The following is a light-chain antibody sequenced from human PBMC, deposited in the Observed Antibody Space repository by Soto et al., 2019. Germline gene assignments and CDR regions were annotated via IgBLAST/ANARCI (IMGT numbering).Light chain of an antibody. J-gene: IGKJ5*01. Sequence: DIQMTQSPSTLSPSVGDRVTITCRASQNIDNWLAWYQQKPGKAPKILIYGASTLERGVPSRFSGSGSGTEFTLTITNLQPDDSATYYCQQYNTYSATFGQGTRLEIK. CDR2: GAS. V-gene: IGKV1-5*01. CDR1: QNIDNW. CDR3: QQYNTYSAT.